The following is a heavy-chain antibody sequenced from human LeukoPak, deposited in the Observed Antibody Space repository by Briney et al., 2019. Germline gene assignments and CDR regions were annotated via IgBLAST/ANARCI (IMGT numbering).Heavy chain of an antibody. J-gene: IGHJ5*02. Sequence: ASVKVSCKASGYTFTGYYMHWVRQAPGQGLEWMGWMNPNSGNTGYAQKFQGRVTMTRNTSISTAYMELSSLRSEDTAVYYCARGTSVAGTGNWFDPWGQGTLVTVSS. D-gene: IGHD6-19*01. CDR2: MNPNSGNT. CDR3: ARGTSVAGTGNWFDP. CDR1: GYTFTGYY. V-gene: IGHV1-8*02.